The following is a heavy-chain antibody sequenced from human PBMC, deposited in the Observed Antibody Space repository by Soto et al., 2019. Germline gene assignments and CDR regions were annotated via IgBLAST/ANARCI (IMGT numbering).Heavy chain of an antibody. CDR2: ISGSGGST. V-gene: IGHV3-23*01. J-gene: IGHJ4*02. D-gene: IGHD3-10*01. CDR1: GFTFSSYA. CDR3: ANRWVHYGSGSYYKPDY. Sequence: EVQLLESGGGLVQPGGSLRLSCAASGFTFSSYAMSWVRQAPGKGLEWVSAISGSGGSTYYADSVKGRFTMSRDNSKNTLYLQMNSLRAEDTAVYYCANRWVHYGSGSYYKPDYWGQGTLVTVSS.